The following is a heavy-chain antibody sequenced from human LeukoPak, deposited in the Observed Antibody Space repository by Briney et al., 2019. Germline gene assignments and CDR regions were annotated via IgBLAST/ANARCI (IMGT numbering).Heavy chain of an antibody. CDR1: GGSISSYY. CDR3: ATSGWYTRVFDY. V-gene: IGHV4-59*08. J-gene: IGHJ4*02. D-gene: IGHD6-19*01. CDR2: IYYSGST. Sequence: SETLSLTCIVSGGSISSYYWSWIRQPPGKGLEWIGYIYYSGSTYYNPSLKSRVTISVDTSKNQFSLKLSSVTAADTAVYYCATSGWYTRVFDYWGQGTLVTVSS.